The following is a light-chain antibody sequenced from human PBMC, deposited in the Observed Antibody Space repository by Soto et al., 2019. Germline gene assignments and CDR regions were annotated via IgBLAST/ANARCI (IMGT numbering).Light chain of an antibody. Sequence: QSVLTQPPSVSGAPGQRVTISCTGSSSNIGAGYDVHWYQQLPGTAPKLLIYGNNNRPSGVPDRFSGSKSGTSASLAITGLQAEDEADYYCLSYDSSLSGLRVFGWGTKLTVL. CDR2: GNN. CDR3: LSYDSSLSGLRV. CDR1: SSNIGAGYD. J-gene: IGLJ2*01. V-gene: IGLV1-40*01.